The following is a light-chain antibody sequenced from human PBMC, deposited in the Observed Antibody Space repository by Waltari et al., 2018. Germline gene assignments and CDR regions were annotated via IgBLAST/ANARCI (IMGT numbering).Light chain of an antibody. CDR3: ATWDGRVNGVL. CDR2: SND. J-gene: IGLJ2*01. V-gene: IGLV1-44*01. CDR1: NYNIGSGL. Sequence: QSVLTQAPSVSGTPGQRVTISCSGTNYNIGSGLLNWYQQVPGMSPKLLIYSNDQRPSGVPDRFSGSKSGTSASLAISGLQSEDEADYYCATWDGRVNGVLFGGGTKVTVL.